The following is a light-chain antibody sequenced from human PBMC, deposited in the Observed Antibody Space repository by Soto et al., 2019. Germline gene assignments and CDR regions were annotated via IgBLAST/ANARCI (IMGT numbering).Light chain of an antibody. J-gene: IGLJ2*01. CDR1: SSNIGTNF. V-gene: IGLV1-47*01. CDR2: RNN. CDR3: VAWDDNLSALV. Sequence: QAVVTQPPSASGTPGQRVTISCSGGSSNIGTNFVSWYQLPPGTAPKLLIFRNNQRPSGVPDRFSGSRSGTSAPLAISGLRSEDEADYFCVAWDDNLSALVFGGGTKLTVL.